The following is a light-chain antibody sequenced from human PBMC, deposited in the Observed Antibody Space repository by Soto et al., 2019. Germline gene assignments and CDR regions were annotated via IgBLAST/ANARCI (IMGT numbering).Light chain of an antibody. CDR2: GAS. CDR3: QQYHDLPYT. Sequence: DIPLTQSPSSLSASVGDRVSITCQASQDITDYLNWYQQKPGKAPNLLMFGASHLEPGVPSRFSVDGSGTDFTFTITNLQPEDVAVYYCQQYHDLPYTFGQGTKLEIK. CDR1: QDITDY. V-gene: IGKV1-33*01. J-gene: IGKJ2*01.